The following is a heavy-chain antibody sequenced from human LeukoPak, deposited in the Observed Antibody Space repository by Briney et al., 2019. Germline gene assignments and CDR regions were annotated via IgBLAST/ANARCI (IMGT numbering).Heavy chain of an antibody. D-gene: IGHD2-21*02. CDR3: ARDRGAYCGGDCYLGFDY. Sequence: VQPGGSLRLSCAASGFTFSSYAMNWVRQAPGKGLEWVSSIAGSSGYISYADSVKGRFTISRDNAKKSLYLQMTSLTAEDTAVYYCARDRGAYCGGDCYLGFDYWGRGTLVTVSS. J-gene: IGHJ4*01. CDR1: GFTFSSYA. CDR2: IAGSSGYI. V-gene: IGHV3-21*01.